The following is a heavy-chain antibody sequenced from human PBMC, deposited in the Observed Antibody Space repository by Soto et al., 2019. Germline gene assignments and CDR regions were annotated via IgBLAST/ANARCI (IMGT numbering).Heavy chain of an antibody. Sequence: GGSLRLSCAASGFTFSSYGMHWVRQAPGKGLEWVAVIAYDGSNKYYADSVKGRFTISRDNSQNTLYLQMNSLRAEDTAVYYCAKDLVAGKRQLVLLGIDYWGQGTLVTVSS. CDR3: AKDLVAGKRQLVLLGIDY. CDR1: GFTFSSYG. D-gene: IGHD6-13*01. J-gene: IGHJ4*02. V-gene: IGHV3-30*18. CDR2: IAYDGSNK.